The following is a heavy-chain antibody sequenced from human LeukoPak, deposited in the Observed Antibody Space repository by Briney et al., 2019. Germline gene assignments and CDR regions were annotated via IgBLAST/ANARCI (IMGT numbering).Heavy chain of an antibody. V-gene: IGHV4-4*07. D-gene: IGHD3-10*01. CDR2: IYSSGST. CDR1: GGSISSYY. CDR3: ASESPYYYGSGSGIDY. Sequence: SETLSLTCTVSGGSISSYYWSWIRQPAGKGLEWIGRIYSSGSTDYNPSLKSRVTMSVDTSKNKFSLKLSSVTAADTAVYYCASESPYYYGSGSGIDYWGQGTLVTVSS. J-gene: IGHJ4*02.